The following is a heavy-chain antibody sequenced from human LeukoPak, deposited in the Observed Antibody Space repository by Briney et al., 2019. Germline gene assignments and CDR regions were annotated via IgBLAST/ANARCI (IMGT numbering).Heavy chain of an antibody. Sequence: SETLSLTCTVSGGSISSYYWSWIRQPPGKGLEWIGYIYYSGTTNYNPSLKSRVTISVDTSKNQFFLKLSSVTAADTAVYYCARHKHPSRHYYYYGMDVWGQGTTVTVSS. J-gene: IGHJ6*02. CDR3: ARHKHPSRHYYYYGMDV. V-gene: IGHV4-59*01. CDR1: GGSISSYY. CDR2: IYYSGTT.